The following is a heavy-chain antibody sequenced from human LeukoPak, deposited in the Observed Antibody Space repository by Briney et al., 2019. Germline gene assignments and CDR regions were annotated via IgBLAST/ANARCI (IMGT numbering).Heavy chain of an antibody. J-gene: IGHJ4*02. V-gene: IGHV3-15*01. Sequence: GGSLRLSCAASGFTFSNAWMSWVRQAPGKGLEWVGRIKSKTDGGTTDYAAPVKGRFTISRDDSKNTLYLQMNSLRAEDTAVYYCAKDYGGGTDYWGQGTLVTVSS. CDR1: GFTFSNAW. CDR2: IKSKTDGGTT. D-gene: IGHD2-15*01. CDR3: AKDYGGGTDY.